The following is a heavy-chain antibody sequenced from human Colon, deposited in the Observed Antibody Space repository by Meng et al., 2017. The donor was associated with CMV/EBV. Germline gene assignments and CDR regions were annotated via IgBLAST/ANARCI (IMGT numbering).Heavy chain of an antibody. V-gene: IGHV1-2*02. Sequence: QVQLVQSGAEGKKPGASVKVSCKASGYTFTGFDIQWVRQAPGQGLEWMGWINPKSGDTIYEQKFQGRVTMTRDTSISTVYMDLNSLRSDDTAVYFCARDLWSGSSDYFDYWGQGTLVTVSS. CDR1: GYTFTGFD. CDR2: INPKSGDT. J-gene: IGHJ4*02. CDR3: ARDLWSGSSDYFDY. D-gene: IGHD3-3*01.